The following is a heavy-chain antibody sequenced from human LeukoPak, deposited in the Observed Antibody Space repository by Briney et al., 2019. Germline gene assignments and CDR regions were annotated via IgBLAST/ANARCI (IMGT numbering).Heavy chain of an antibody. D-gene: IGHD3-16*02. J-gene: IGHJ1*01. Sequence: GASVKVSCKASGYTFTSYGISWVRQAPGQGLEWMGWISAYNGNTNYAQKLQGRVTMTTDTSTSTSYMELRSLRSDDTAVYYCARGDYVWGSYRYHEYFQHWGQGTLVTVSS. CDR3: ARGDYVWGSYRYHEYFQH. CDR1: GYTFTSYG. CDR2: ISAYNGNT. V-gene: IGHV1-18*01.